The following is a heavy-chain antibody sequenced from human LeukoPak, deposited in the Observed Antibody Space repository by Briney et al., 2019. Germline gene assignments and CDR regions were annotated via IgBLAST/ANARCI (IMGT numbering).Heavy chain of an antibody. V-gene: IGHV1-2*02. CDR2: INPNSGGT. D-gene: IGHD2-15*01. CDR1: GGTFSSYA. J-gene: IGHJ5*02. CDR3: ARRRRISNWFDP. Sequence: ASVKVSCKASGGTFSSYAISWVRQAPGQGLEWMGWINPNSGGTNYAQKFQGRVTMTRDTSISTAYMELSRLRSDDTAVYYCARRRRISNWFDPWGQGTLVTVSS.